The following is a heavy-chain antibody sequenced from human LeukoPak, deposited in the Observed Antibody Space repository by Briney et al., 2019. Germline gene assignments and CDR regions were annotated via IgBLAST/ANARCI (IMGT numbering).Heavy chain of an antibody. J-gene: IGHJ1*01. CDR2: IYYSGST. V-gene: IGHV4-39*07. Sequence: SETLSLTCIVSGGSITSNTYFWDWIRQTPGKGLEWIGSIYYSGSTYYNPSLKSRVTISVDTSKNQFSLKLSSVTAADTAVYYCARRRIAAAASPFQHWGQGTLVTVSS. CDR1: GGSITSNTYF. CDR3: ARRRIAAAASPFQH. D-gene: IGHD6-13*01.